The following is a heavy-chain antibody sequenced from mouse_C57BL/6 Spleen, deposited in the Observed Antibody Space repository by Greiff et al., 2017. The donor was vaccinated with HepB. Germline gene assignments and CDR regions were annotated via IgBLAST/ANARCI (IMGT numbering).Heavy chain of an antibody. J-gene: IGHJ2*01. CDR3: ASSNYYGSSFFDD. CDR2: IYPGDGDT. Sequence: VQLQQSGPELVKPGASVKISCKASGYAFSSSWMNWVKQRPGKGLEWIGRIYPGDGDTNYNGKFKGKATLTADKSSSTAYMQLSSLTSEDSAVYFCASSNYYGSSFFDDWGQGTTLTVSS. D-gene: IGHD1-1*01. V-gene: IGHV1-82*01. CDR1: GYAFSSSW.